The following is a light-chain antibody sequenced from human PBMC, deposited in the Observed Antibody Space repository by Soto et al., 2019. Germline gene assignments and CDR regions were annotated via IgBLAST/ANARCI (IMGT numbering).Light chain of an antibody. CDR2: GTS. V-gene: IGKV3-20*01. J-gene: IGKJ1*01. CDR1: QSVNSGY. CDR3: QQYLASPPLT. Sequence: EIVLTQSPGTLSLSPGERAILSCRASQSVNSGYLAWYQQQPGQAPRLLIYGTSTRAAGIPDRFSGSGCGTDFPLTISRLVPEDCAVYSCQQYLASPPLTCGRGTKVE.